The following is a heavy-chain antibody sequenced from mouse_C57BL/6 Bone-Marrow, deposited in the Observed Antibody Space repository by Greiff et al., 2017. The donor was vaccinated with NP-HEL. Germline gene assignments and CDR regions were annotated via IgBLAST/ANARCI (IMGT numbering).Heavy chain of an antibody. CDR3: ARKGYLWYFDV. D-gene: IGHD2-2*01. CDR2: INPNNGGT. Sequence: EVQLQQSGPELVKPGASVKISCKASGYTFTDYYMNWVKQSHGKSLEWIGDINPNNGGTSYNQKFKGKATLTVDKSSSTAYMELRSLTSEDSAVYYCARKGYLWYFDVWGTGTTVTVSS. J-gene: IGHJ1*03. CDR1: GYTFTDYY. V-gene: IGHV1-26*01.